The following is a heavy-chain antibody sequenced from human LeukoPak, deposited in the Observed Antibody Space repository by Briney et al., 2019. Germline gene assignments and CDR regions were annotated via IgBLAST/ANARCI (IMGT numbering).Heavy chain of an antibody. J-gene: IGHJ4*02. CDR1: GYTFTGYY. Sequence: GASVKVSCKASGYTFTGYYMHWVRQAPGQGLEWMGWINPNSGGTDYAQKFQGRVTMTRDTSISTAYMELSRLRSDDTAVYYCARGLYSYGHFDYWSQGTLVTVSS. CDR2: INPNSGGT. V-gene: IGHV1-2*02. D-gene: IGHD5-18*01. CDR3: ARGLYSYGHFDY.